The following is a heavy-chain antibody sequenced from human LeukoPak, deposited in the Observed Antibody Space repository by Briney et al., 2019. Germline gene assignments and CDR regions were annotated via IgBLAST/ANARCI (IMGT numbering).Heavy chain of an antibody. CDR1: GFTFSSYS. CDR2: ISGNGGDT. Sequence: GGSLRPSCAASGFTFSSYSMSWVRQAPGKGLEWVSVISGNGGDTFYADSVKGRFTISRDNSKHTLYLQMNSLRVEDTAVYYCAKGRTLVGGSTRSYDYWGQGTLVTVSS. J-gene: IGHJ4*02. D-gene: IGHD1-26*01. V-gene: IGHV3-23*01. CDR3: AKGRTLVGGSTRSYDY.